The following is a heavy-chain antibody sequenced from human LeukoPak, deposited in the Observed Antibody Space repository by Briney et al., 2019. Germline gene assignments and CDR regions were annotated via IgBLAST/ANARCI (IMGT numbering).Heavy chain of an antibody. Sequence: GRSLRLSCTASGFIFSSYAMNWVRQAPGKGLEWVSVMTSSGGGTDYADSVKGRFTISRDNFKNTLYLQMNSLRAEDTAVYYCWKAQYFGSGRFDPRGQGTLVTVSP. D-gene: IGHD3-10*01. CDR2: MTSSGGGT. V-gene: IGHV3-23*01. CDR3: WKAQYFGSGRFDP. J-gene: IGHJ5*02. CDR1: GFIFSSYA.